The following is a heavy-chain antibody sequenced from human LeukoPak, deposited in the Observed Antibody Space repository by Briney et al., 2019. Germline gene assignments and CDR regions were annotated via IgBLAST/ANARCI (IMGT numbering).Heavy chain of an antibody. CDR2: INPSGGST. CDR3: ARGYSSSWFDFDY. V-gene: IGHV1-46*01. J-gene: IGHJ4*02. CDR1: GYTFTSYY. D-gene: IGHD6-13*01. Sequence: ASVKVSCKASGYTFTSYYMHWVRQAPGQGLEWMGIINPSGGSTSYAQKFQGRVTMTRDTSISTAYMELSRLRSDDTAVYYCARGYSSSWFDFDYWGQGTLVTVSS.